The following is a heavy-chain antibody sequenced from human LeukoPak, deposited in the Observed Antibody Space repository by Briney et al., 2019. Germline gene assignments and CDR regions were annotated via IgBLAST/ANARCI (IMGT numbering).Heavy chain of an antibody. CDR1: GFTFSSYA. CDR2: ISYDGSNK. Sequence: GGSLRLSCAASGFTFSSYAMHWVRQAPGKGLEGVAVISYDGSNKYYADSVKGRFTISRDNSKNTLYLQMNSLRAEDTAVYYCARDKQRGYSYGLDFDYWGQGTLVTVSS. V-gene: IGHV3-30-3*01. CDR3: ARDKQRGYSYGLDFDY. J-gene: IGHJ4*02. D-gene: IGHD5-18*01.